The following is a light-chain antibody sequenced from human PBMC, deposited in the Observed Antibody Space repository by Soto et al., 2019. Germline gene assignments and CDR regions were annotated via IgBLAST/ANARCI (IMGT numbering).Light chain of an antibody. J-gene: IGKJ4*01. CDR1: QDISHY. Sequence: DIQLTQSPSSLSASVGDRITITCRPSQDISHYLAWYQQKPGKAPKLLIYAASTLQSGVPTRFSGSRSGTEFTLTISSLLPEDVATYYCQKYYFAPLTFGGGTKVEIK. CDR3: QKYYFAPLT. CDR2: AAS. V-gene: IGKV1-27*01.